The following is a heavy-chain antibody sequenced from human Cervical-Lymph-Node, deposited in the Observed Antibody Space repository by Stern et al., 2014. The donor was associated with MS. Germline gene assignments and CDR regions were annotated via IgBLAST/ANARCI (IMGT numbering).Heavy chain of an antibody. V-gene: IGHV4-39*01. CDR3: AKHACTGAACPFDL. D-gene: IGHD2-8*02. CDR2: VYCGGAT. J-gene: IGHJ4*02. CDR1: GDSISSYTHY. Sequence: QLQLQESGPGLVKPSETLSLTCAVSGDSISSYTHYWAWIRQPPGKGLEWIGIVYCGGATYYTPSLKSPVTISVDTSKNPFPLGLNSVTAADTAVYYCAKHACTGAACPFDLWGQGTLVTVSS.